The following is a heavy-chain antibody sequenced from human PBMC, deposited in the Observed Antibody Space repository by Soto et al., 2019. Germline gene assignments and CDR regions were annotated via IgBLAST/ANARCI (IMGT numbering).Heavy chain of an antibody. CDR2: ISGSGGST. D-gene: IGHD3-22*01. V-gene: IGHV3-23*01. J-gene: IGHJ4*02. Sequence: EVQLLESGGGLVQPGGSLRLSCAASGFTFSSYAMSWVRQAPGKGLEWVSAISGSGGSTYYADSVKGRFTISRDTSKNTLYLQMNSLRAEDTAVYYCAKGYFDSRGYYYFDYWGQGTLVTVSS. CDR1: GFTFSSYA. CDR3: AKGYFDSRGYYYFDY.